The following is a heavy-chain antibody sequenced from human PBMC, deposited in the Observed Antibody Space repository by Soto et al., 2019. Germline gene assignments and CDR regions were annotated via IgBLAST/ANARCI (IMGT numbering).Heavy chain of an antibody. CDR2: INHSGST. D-gene: IGHD3-10*01. J-gene: IGHJ5*02. V-gene: IGHV4-34*09. Sequence: SETLSLTCAFYGGSFSGYYWSWIRQPPGKGLEWIGEINHSGSTNYNPSLKSRVTISVDTSKNQFSLKLSSVTAADTAVYYCARDYYGSGSYHNWFDPWGQGTLVTVSS. CDR1: GGSFSGYY. CDR3: ARDYYGSGSYHNWFDP.